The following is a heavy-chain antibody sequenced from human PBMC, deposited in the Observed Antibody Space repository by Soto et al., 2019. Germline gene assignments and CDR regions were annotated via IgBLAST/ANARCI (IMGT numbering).Heavy chain of an antibody. CDR2: INHSGST. CDR3: ARTPLYYYDSSGYYFDY. Sequence: QVQLQQWGAGLLKPSETLSLTCAVYGGSFSGYYWSWIHQPPGKGLEWIGEINHSGSTNYNPSLKSRVTISVDTSKNQFSLKLSSVTAADTAVYYCARTPLYYYDSSGYYFDYWGQGTLVTVSS. CDR1: GGSFSGYY. V-gene: IGHV4-34*01. D-gene: IGHD3-22*01. J-gene: IGHJ4*02.